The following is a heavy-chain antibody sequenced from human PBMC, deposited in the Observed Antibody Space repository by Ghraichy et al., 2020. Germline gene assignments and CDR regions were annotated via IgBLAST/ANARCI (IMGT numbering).Heavy chain of an antibody. Sequence: GESLNISCVASGFTFSIYGMHWIRQAPGKGLEWVAAISYDSRKEYYADSVKGRFTISRDNSNSALFVQVNSLKAEDTAVYFCAKGRSYCASGFCYGSGGLDVWGQGTTVTVSS. J-gene: IGHJ6*02. CDR1: GFTFSIYG. CDR3: AKGRSYCASGFCYGSGGLDV. V-gene: IGHV3-30*04. CDR2: ISYDSRKE. D-gene: IGHD2-8*01.